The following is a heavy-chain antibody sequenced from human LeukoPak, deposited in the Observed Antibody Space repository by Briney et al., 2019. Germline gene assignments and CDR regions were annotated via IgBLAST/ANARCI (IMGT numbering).Heavy chain of an antibody. J-gene: IGHJ4*02. CDR3: ARDGRGYSGYDLFDY. V-gene: IGHV3-30*03. D-gene: IGHD5-12*01. CDR1: GFTFSSYG. Sequence: GGSLRLSCAASGFTFSSYGMHWVRQAPGKGLEWVAVISYDGSNKYYADSVKGRFSISRDNSKNTLYLQMNSLRAEDTAVYYCARDGRGYSGYDLFDYWGQGTLVTVSS. CDR2: ISYDGSNK.